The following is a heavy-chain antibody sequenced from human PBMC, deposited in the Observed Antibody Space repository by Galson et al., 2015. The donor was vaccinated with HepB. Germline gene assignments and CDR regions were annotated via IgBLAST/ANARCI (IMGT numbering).Heavy chain of an antibody. CDR1: GFTFSSYG. D-gene: IGHD4-17*01. CDR3: AKDHDYGDYGAVGY. V-gene: IGHV3-30*02. J-gene: IGHJ4*02. Sequence: SLRLSCAASGFTFSSYGMHWVRQAPGKGLEWVAFIRYDGSNKYYADSVKGRFTVSRDNSKNTLYLQMNSLRAEDTAVYYCAKDHDYGDYGAVGYWGQGTLVTVSS. CDR2: IRYDGSNK.